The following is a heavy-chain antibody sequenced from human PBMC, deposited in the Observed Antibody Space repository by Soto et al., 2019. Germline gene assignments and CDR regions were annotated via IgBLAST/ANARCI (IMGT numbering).Heavy chain of an antibody. CDR1: GYTFTSYG. D-gene: IGHD2-2*01. CDR3: ARDDSYCSSTSCYLPYMDV. Sequence: ASVKVSCKASGYTFTSYGISWVRQAPGQGLDWMGRISAYNGNTNYAQKLQGRVTMTTDTSTSTAYMVLRSLRSDDTAVYYCARDDSYCSSTSCYLPYMDVWGKGTTVTVSS. J-gene: IGHJ6*03. CDR2: ISAYNGNT. V-gene: IGHV1-18*01.